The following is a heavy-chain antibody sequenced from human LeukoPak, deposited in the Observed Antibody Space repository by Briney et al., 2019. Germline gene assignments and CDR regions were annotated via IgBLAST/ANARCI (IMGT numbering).Heavy chain of an antibody. CDR2: ISWNSGSM. CDR3: AKDKAPLYSGYDWDLDF. J-gene: IGHJ4*02. D-gene: IGHD5-12*01. V-gene: IGHV3-9*01. CDR1: GFTFHQYA. Sequence: PGGSLRLSCAASGFTFHQYAIHWVRQVPGKGLEWVSGISWNSGSMGYADSVRGRFTISRDNAKNSVYLQMNSLRAEDTALYYCAKDKAPLYSGYDWDLDFWGQGTLVIVSS.